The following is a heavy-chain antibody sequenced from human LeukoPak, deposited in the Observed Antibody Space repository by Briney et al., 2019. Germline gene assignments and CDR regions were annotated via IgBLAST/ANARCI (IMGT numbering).Heavy chain of an antibody. CDR1: GFTFNTYA. CDR2: ISNTGGST. J-gene: IGHJ1*01. CDR3: AQQVGYCSSGSCYFTY. V-gene: IGHV3-23*01. Sequence: GGSLRLSCAASGFTFNTYAMSWVRQAPGKGLEWVTAISNTGGSTYYADSVKGRFTISRDKSKNTLSLQMNSLRAEDTAVYYCAQQVGYCSSGSCYFTYWGQGTLVTVSS. D-gene: IGHD2-15*01.